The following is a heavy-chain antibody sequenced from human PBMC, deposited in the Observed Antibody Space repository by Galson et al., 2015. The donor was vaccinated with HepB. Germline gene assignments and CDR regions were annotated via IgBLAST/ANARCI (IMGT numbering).Heavy chain of an antibody. J-gene: IGHJ5*02. CDR1: GFTFSSYS. CDR3: ARVPRVLKWLNGDWFDP. V-gene: IGHV3-48*03. CDR2: ISNTASTI. Sequence: SLRLSCAASGFTFSSYSMSWVRQAPGKGLEWVSYISNTASTIYYADSVKGRFTMSRDNANSSVDLQMNNLRAEDTAVYYCARVPRVLKWLNGDWFDPWGQGTLVTVSS. D-gene: IGHD3-3*01.